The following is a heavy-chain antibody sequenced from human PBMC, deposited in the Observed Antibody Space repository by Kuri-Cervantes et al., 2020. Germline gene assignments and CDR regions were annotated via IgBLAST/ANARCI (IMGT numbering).Heavy chain of an antibody. J-gene: IGHJ4*02. V-gene: IGHV3-7*01. Sequence: GESLKISCAASGFTFSSYWMSWVRQAPGKGLEWVANIKQDGSEKYYVDSVKGRFTISRDNAKNSLYLQVNSLRPEDTAVYFCVKGGGGSWYGGYWGQGTLVTVSS. CDR3: VKGGGGSWYGGY. CDR1: GFTFSSYW. CDR2: IKQDGSEK. D-gene: IGHD6-13*01.